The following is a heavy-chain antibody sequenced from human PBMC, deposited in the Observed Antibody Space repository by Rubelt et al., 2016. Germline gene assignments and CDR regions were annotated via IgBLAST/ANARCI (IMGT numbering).Heavy chain of an antibody. CDR1: GASLTSSNW. Sequence: QVQLQESGPRLVKPSGTLSLTCGVSGASLTSSNWWSWVRQPPGKGLEWIGEINHGGSTNYNPSLKSRVTISVDTSKNQFSLKLSSVTAADTAVYYCARHLVTTIRGYWYFDLWGRGTLVTVSS. CDR2: INHGGST. J-gene: IGHJ2*01. V-gene: IGHV4-4*02. CDR3: ARHLVTTIRGYWYFDL. D-gene: IGHD2-21*02.